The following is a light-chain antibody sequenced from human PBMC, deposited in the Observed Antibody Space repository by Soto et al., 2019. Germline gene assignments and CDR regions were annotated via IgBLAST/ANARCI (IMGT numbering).Light chain of an antibody. CDR2: DTD. Sequence: QSVLTQPPSMSAAPGQKITISCSGSSSNIGASYVFWYQQCPGTAPKLLIYDTDNRPSGIPDRFSGSQSGTSATMGITRLQTGDEADYYCGAWDSSLRVVLFGGGTKLTVL. CDR1: SSNIGASY. CDR3: GAWDSSLRVVL. J-gene: IGLJ3*02. V-gene: IGLV1-51*01.